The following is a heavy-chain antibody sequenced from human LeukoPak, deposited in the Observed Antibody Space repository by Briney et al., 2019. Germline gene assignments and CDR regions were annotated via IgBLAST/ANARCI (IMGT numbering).Heavy chain of an antibody. J-gene: IGHJ5*02. Sequence: SETLSLTCAVYGGSFSGYYWSWIRHPPGKGLEWIGEINHSGSTNYNPSLKSRVTISGDTSKNQFSLKLSSVTAADTAVYYCGRGKLRFFVPLNCFAPGAREPRVTVPP. CDR1: GGSFSGYY. V-gene: IGHV4-34*01. D-gene: IGHD3-3*01. CDR2: INHSGST. CDR3: GRGKLRFFVPLNCFAP.